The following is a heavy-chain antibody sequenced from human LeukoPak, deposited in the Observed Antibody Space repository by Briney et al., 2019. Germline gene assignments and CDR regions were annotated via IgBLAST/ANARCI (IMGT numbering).Heavy chain of an antibody. CDR2: TSHDGSNK. V-gene: IGHV3-30*04. CDR1: GFAFSGYA. J-gene: IGHJ4*02. D-gene: IGHD6-19*01. Sequence: GGSLRLSCAASGFAFSGYAMHWFRQAPGKGLQWVAVTSHDGSNKYYADSVKGRFTISRDNSKNTLYLQMNSLRAEDTAVYYCALISIAVAGSFDHWGQGTLVTVSS. CDR3: ALISIAVAGSFDH.